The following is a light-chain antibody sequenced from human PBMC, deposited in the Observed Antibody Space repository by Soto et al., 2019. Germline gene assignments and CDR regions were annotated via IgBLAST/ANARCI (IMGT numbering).Light chain of an antibody. CDR2: DVS. V-gene: IGLV2-14*01. Sequence: QSALTQPASVSGSPGQSITISCTGTSSDVGGYDYVSWYQQHPGKAPKLMIYDVSNRPSGISNRFSGSKSGNTASLTISGLQAEDEADYYCSSYTRSNTLVFGTGTKVTVL. CDR1: SSDVGGYDY. CDR3: SSYTRSNTLV. J-gene: IGLJ1*01.